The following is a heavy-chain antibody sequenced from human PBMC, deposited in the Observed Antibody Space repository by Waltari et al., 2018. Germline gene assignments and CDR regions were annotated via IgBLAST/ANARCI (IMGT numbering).Heavy chain of an antibody. Sequence: QVQLQESGPGLVKPSETLSLTLAVSGYSITSGYSWGWTRQPPGKGLEWIGSIYHRGSTYYNPSLKSRVTISVDTSKNQFSLKLSSVTAADTAVYYCARLARGYSSGWAYYYNMDVWGKGTTVTVSS. J-gene: IGHJ6*03. D-gene: IGHD6-19*01. V-gene: IGHV4-38-2*01. CDR2: IYHRGST. CDR1: GYSITSGYS. CDR3: ARLARGYSSGWAYYYNMDV.